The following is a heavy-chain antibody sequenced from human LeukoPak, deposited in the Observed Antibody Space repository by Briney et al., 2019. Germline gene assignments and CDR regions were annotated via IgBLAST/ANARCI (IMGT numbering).Heavy chain of an antibody. D-gene: IGHD3-10*01. CDR1: GGSFSGYY. CDR3: ARVDYYGSGSYYNRNWFDP. V-gene: IGHV4-34*01. J-gene: IGHJ5*02. CDR2: INHNGST. Sequence: SETLSLTCAVYGGSFSGYYWSWIRQPPGKGLEWIGEINHNGSTNYNPSLKSRVTISVDTSKNQFSLKLSSVTAADTAVYYCARVDYYGSGSYYNRNWFDPWGQGTLVTVSS.